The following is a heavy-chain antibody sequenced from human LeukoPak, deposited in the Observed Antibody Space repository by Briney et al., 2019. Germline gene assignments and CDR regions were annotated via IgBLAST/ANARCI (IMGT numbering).Heavy chain of an antibody. CDR1: GGSISAYY. CDR3: TTTGGSSTDPVFDP. D-gene: IGHD6-13*01. Sequence: SETLSLTCTVSGGSISAYYWSWIRQPPGKELQWIGFIYNSATTRYNPSLRSRVTMPLDTSKNQFSLRLNSVTAADTAVYFCTTTGGSSTDPVFDPWGQGTLVTVSS. V-gene: IGHV4-59*03. CDR2: IYNSATT. J-gene: IGHJ5*02.